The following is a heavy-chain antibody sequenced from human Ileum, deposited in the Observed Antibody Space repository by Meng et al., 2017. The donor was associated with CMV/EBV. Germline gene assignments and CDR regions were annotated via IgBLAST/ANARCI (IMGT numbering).Heavy chain of an antibody. CDR1: GYTFTSYD. V-gene: IGHV1-8*01. D-gene: IGHD3-22*01. Sequence: GESLKISCKASGYTFTSYDINWVRQATGQGLEWMGWMNPNSGNTGYAQKFQGRVTMTRNTSISTAYMELSSLRSEDTAVYYCARGSWYYDSSGYTYYFDYWGQGTLVTVSS. J-gene: IGHJ4*02. CDR3: ARGSWYYDSSGYTYYFDY. CDR2: MNPNSGNT.